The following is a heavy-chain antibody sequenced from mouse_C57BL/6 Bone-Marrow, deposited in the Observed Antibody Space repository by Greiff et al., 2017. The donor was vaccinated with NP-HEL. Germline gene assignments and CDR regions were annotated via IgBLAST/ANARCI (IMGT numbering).Heavy chain of an antibody. D-gene: IGHD1-1*01. CDR3: ARAGWGYYGSSWFAY. J-gene: IGHJ3*01. CDR2: IYPRSGNT. Sequence: QVQLQQSGAELARPGASVKLSCKASGYTFTSYGISWVKQRTGQGLEWIGEIYPRSGNTYYNEKFKGKATLTADKSSSTAYMELRSLPSEDSAVYFCARAGWGYYGSSWFAYWGQGTLVTVSA. CDR1: GYTFTSYG. V-gene: IGHV1-81*01.